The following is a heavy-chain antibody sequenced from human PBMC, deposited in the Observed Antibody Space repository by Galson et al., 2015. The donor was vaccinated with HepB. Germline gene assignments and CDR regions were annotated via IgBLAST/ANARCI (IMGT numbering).Heavy chain of an antibody. J-gene: IGHJ4*02. D-gene: IGHD2-2*01. CDR2: ISAYNGNT. CDR1: GYTFTSYG. CDR3: ARSDCSSTSCYAHY. V-gene: IGHV1-18*04. Sequence: SVKVSCKASGYTFTSYGISWVRQAPGQGLEWMGWISAYNGNTNYAQKLQGRVTMTTDTSTSTAYMELRSLRSDNTAVYYCARSDCSSTSCYAHYWGQGTLVTVSS.